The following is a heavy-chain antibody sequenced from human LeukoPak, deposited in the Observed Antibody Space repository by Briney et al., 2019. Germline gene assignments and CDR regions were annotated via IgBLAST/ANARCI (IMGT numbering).Heavy chain of an antibody. V-gene: IGHV1-2*02. J-gene: IGHJ4*02. Sequence: EASVKVSCKASGYTFTGYYMHWVRQAPGQVLEWTGWINPNSGGTNYAQKFQGRVTMTRDTSISTAYMELSRLRSDDTAVYYCARDRLLQYTFDYWGQGTLVTVSS. CDR1: GYTFTGYY. CDR3: ARDRLLQYTFDY. D-gene: IGHD5-24*01. CDR2: INPNSGGT.